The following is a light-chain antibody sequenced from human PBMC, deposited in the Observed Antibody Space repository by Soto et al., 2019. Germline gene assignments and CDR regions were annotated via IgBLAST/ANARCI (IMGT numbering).Light chain of an antibody. Sequence: DIQLTQSPSFLSASVGDRVTITCRASQGISSYLAWYQKKPGKAPKLLMYAASTLQSGVPSRFSGSGSGTEFTLTISSLQTEDFATYYCQQLTSYPQTFGQGTKVDIK. CDR1: QGISSY. CDR3: QQLTSYPQT. CDR2: AAS. J-gene: IGKJ1*01. V-gene: IGKV1-9*01.